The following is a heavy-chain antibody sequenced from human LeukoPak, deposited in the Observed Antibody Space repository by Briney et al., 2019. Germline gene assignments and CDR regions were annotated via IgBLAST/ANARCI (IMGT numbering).Heavy chain of an antibody. V-gene: IGHV3-23*01. CDR2: ISGSGGST. Sequence: GGSLRLSCAASGFTFSSYAMSWVRQDPGKGLEWVSAISGSGGSTYYADSVKGRFTISRDNSKNTLYLQMNSLRAEDTAVYYCANLAGYSYGPPTSYWGQGTLVTVSS. D-gene: IGHD5-18*01. CDR3: ANLAGYSYGPPTSY. J-gene: IGHJ4*02. CDR1: GFTFSSYA.